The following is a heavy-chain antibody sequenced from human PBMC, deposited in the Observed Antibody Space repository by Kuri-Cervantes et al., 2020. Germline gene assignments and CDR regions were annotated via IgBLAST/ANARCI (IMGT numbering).Heavy chain of an antibody. CDR2: ISGSGGST. CDR3: AKEEGYCSSTSCYFTPS. J-gene: IGHJ5*02. Sequence: GESLKISCAASGFTFSSYAMSWVRQAPGKGLEWVSAISGSGGSTYYADSVKGRFTISRDNSKNTLYRQMNSLRAEDTAVYYCAKEEGYCSSTSCYFTPSWGQGTLVTVSS. D-gene: IGHD2-2*01. CDR1: GFTFSSYA. V-gene: IGHV3-23*01.